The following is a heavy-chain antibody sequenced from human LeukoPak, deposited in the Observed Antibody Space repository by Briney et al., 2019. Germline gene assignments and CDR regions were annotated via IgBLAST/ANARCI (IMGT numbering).Heavy chain of an antibody. CDR1: GASVSSGSYY. CDR2: IYYSGST. D-gene: IGHD6-13*01. J-gene: IGHJ6*02. CDR3: ARRAAAYYYYGMDV. Sequence: PSETLSLTCTVSGASVSSGSYYWSWIRQPPGKGLEWIGYIYYSGSTNYNPSLKSRVTISVDTSENQFSLKLSSVTAADTAVYYCARRAAAYYYYGMDVWGQGTTVTVSS. V-gene: IGHV4-61*01.